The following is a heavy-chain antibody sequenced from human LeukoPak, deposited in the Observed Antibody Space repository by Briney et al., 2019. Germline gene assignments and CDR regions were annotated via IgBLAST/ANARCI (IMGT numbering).Heavy chain of an antibody. CDR2: IRGSGGST. CDR3: AKDRDILQYSSGWYNFDY. CDR1: GFTFSTYA. J-gene: IGHJ4*02. D-gene: IGHD6-19*01. Sequence: PGGSLRLSCAASGFTFSTYAMSWVRQAPGKGLEWVSVIRGSGGSTYYADSVKGRFTISRDNSKNTMYLQMKSLRADDTAVYYCAKDRDILQYSSGWYNFDYWGQGTLVTVSS. V-gene: IGHV3-23*01.